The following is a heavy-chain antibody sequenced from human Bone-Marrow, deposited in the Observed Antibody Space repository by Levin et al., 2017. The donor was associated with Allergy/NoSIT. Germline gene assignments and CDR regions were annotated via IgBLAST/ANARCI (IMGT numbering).Heavy chain of an antibody. CDR2: ISYDGSNK. D-gene: IGHD6-6*01. J-gene: IGHJ6*02. CDR1: GFTFSSYG. V-gene: IGHV3-30*18. Sequence: GGSLRLSCAASGFTFSSYGMHWVRQAPGKGLEWVAVISYDGSNKYYADSVKGRFTISRDNSKNTLYLQMNSLRAEDTAVYYCAKEYSSSRVYYYYGMDVWGQGTTVTVSS. CDR3: AKEYSSSRVYYYYGMDV.